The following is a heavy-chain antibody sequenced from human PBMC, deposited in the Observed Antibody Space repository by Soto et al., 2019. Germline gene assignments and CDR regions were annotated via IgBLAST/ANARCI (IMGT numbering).Heavy chain of an antibody. CDR3: ARVPPGSGTYFNYYYVMDV. D-gene: IGHD3-10*01. CDR2: INYSGST. CDR1: GDSISSGNYY. V-gene: IGHV4-30-4*01. Sequence: QVQLQESGPGLVKPSQTLSLSCTLSGDSISSGNYYWGWIRHSPGKGREWIAYINYSGSTYWNQSLRGRITTSVDTWKNQFSLKLRSVTAADTAVYYCARVPPGSGTYFNYYYVMDVWGQGTTVTVSS. J-gene: IGHJ6*02.